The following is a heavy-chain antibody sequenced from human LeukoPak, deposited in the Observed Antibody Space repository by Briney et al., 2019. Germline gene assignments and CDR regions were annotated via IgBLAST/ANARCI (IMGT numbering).Heavy chain of an antibody. V-gene: IGHV3-48*04. CDR1: GFTFSSYS. D-gene: IGHD2-15*01. CDR3: GRGSDGRGGTYYYYYAMDV. CDR2: ISSSGSTI. J-gene: IGHJ6*02. Sequence: GGSLRLSCAASGFTFSSYSMNWVRQAPGKGPEWVSYISSSGSTIYYADSVKGRFTISRDDAKNSLFLQMDSLRAEDTAVYYCGRGSDGRGGTYYYYYAMDVWGQGTTVTVSS.